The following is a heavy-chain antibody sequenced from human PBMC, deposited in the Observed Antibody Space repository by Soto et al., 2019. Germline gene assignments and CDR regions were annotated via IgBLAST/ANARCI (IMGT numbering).Heavy chain of an antibody. J-gene: IGHJ5*02. Sequence: GGSLRLSCAASGFTFSDYDMSWVRQAPGKGLEWVSAISVSGDTTYYADSVKGRFTISRDNSKNTLYLQMDTLRAEDTAVYYCAKNRNTGVAGTSCWFGPWGQGTLVTVSS. CDR2: ISVSGDTT. V-gene: IGHV3-23*01. D-gene: IGHD6-19*01. CDR1: GFTFSDYD. CDR3: AKNRNTGVAGTSCWFGP.